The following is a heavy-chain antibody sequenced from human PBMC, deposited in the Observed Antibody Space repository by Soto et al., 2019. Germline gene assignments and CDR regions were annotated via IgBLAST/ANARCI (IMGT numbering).Heavy chain of an antibody. CDR1: GFTFKNYD. V-gene: IGHV3-23*01. J-gene: IGHJ4*02. CDR2: ISGSGGVT. D-gene: IGHD3-10*01. Sequence: GGSLRLSCVASGFTFKNYDMRWIRQAPGKGLEWVSGISGSGGVTYYADSVKGRFTISRDNSKNTLYLQLNSLRAEDTAVYYCATHGSGSYLRLDYWGQGTLVTVSS. CDR3: ATHGSGSYLRLDY.